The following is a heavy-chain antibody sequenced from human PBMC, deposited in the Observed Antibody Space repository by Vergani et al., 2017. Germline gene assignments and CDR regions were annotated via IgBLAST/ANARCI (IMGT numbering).Heavy chain of an antibody. V-gene: IGHV3-72*01. CDR3: ARSRRYSYGYDYYYYYYMDV. D-gene: IGHD5-18*01. J-gene: IGHJ6*03. CDR2: TRNKANSYTT. CDR1: GFTFSDHY. Sequence: EVQLVESGGGLVQPGGSLRLSCAASGFTFSDHYMDWVRQAPGKGLEWVGRTRNKANSYTTEYAASVKGRFTISRDDSKNSLYLQMNSLKTEDTAVYYXARSRRYSYGYDYYYYYYMDVWGKGTTVTVSS.